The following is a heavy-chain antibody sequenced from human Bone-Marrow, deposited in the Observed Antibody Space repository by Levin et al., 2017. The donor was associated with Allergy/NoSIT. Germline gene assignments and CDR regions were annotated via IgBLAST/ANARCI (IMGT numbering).Heavy chain of an antibody. V-gene: IGHV3-74*01. J-gene: IGHJ4*02. Sequence: QTSETLSLTCVVSGFTASNHWMHWVRQAPGKGPVWVARIKNNGIEASYGDPVQGRFTISRDNAKNTVYLEMNSLRVEDTAVYYCARDLVMGSGSLDSWGRGTLVTVSS. CDR3: ARDLVMGSGSLDS. D-gene: IGHD3-10*01. CDR2: IKNNGIEA. CDR1: GFTASNHW.